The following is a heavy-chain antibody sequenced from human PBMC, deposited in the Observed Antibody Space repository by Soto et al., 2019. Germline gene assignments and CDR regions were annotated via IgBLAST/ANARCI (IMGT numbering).Heavy chain of an antibody. D-gene: IGHD2-15*01. CDR3: ARDRRWLKMTWYEDYGMDV. J-gene: IGHJ6*02. V-gene: IGHV1-18*04. Sequence: ASVKVSCKASGYTFTSYGISWVRQAPGQGLEWMGWISAYNGNTNYAQKLQGRVTMTTDTSTSTAYMELRSLRSDDTAVYYCARDRRWLKMTWYEDYGMDVWGQGTTVTVSS. CDR1: GYTFTSYG. CDR2: ISAYNGNT.